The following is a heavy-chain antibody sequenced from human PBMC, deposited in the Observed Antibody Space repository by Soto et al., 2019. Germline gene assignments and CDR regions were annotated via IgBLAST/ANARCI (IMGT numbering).Heavy chain of an antibody. D-gene: IGHD7-27*01. V-gene: IGHV3-11*05. CDR2: ISSSDSYT. Sequence: KPGGSLRLSCAASGFTFSDYYMSWIRQAPGKGLEWVSYISSSDSYTDYADSVKGRFTISRDNAKNTLYLQMNSLRAEDTAVYYCAKDPPGVKGPRLTFDYWGQGTLVTVSS. J-gene: IGHJ4*02. CDR3: AKDPPGVKGPRLTFDY. CDR1: GFTFSDYY.